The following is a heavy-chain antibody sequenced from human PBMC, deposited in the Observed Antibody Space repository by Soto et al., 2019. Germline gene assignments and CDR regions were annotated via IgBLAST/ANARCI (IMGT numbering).Heavy chain of an antibody. D-gene: IGHD1-26*01. V-gene: IGHV1-69*06. CDR2: IIPTFGTA. J-gene: IGHJ4*02. Sequence: QVQLVQSGTVVQRRGSSVEVSCQASGGSFSSHGMAWVRQAPGQGLEWMGGIIPTFGTATYAPKFQGRVTITADKSTNTAYMELSSLRSEDTAVYYCASERSAQYFDFWGQGTLITVSS. CDR3: ASERSAQYFDF. CDR1: GGSFSSHG.